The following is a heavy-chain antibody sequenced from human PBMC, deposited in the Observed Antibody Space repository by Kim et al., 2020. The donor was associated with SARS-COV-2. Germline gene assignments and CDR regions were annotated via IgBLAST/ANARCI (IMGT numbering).Heavy chain of an antibody. D-gene: IGHD6-13*01. V-gene: IGHV1-46*01. Sequence: SYAQKFQGRVTMTRDTSTSTVYMELSSLRSEDKAVYYCAREEGIVAAFDYWGQGTLVTVSS. CDR3: AREEGIVAAFDY. J-gene: IGHJ4*02.